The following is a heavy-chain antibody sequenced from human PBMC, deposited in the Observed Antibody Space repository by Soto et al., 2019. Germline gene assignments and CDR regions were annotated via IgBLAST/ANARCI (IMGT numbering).Heavy chain of an antibody. D-gene: IGHD6-13*01. CDR3: ARRGPGTYYDY. Sequence: GGSLRLSCAASGFTFSSYAMNWVRQAPGKGLEWVSVISGSGDSTYYTDSVKGRFTISRDNSKNTLYLQMNSLRAEDTAVYYCARRGPGTYYDYWGQGTLVTVSS. CDR2: ISGSGDST. J-gene: IGHJ4*02. CDR1: GFTFSSYA. V-gene: IGHV3-23*01.